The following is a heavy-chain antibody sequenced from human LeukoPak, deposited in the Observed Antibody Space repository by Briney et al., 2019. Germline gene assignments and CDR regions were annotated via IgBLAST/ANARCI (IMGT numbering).Heavy chain of an antibody. CDR1: GFTLSRYW. CDR2: IKQDGSKK. CDR3: ATPLDYYDSSGYHQGGD. V-gene: IGHV3-7*03. Sequence: GGSLRLSCAASGFTLSRYWMTWVRQAPGKGLEWVANIKQDGSKKNYVDSVKGRFTISRDNAKNSLYLQMNSLRAEDTAVYYCATPLDYYDSSGYHQGGDWGQGTLVTVSS. J-gene: IGHJ4*02. D-gene: IGHD3-22*01.